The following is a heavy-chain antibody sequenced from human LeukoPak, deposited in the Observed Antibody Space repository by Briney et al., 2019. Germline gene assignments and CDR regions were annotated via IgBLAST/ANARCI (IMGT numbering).Heavy chain of an antibody. D-gene: IGHD3-3*01. CDR2: ISDSGGST. Sequence: HTGGSLTLSRAASGLTFSNYGTSSARQPPGKWRECVSCISDSGGSTYYADSVKGRVTLSRDNSKNTLYLQINSLRDEDTGVYYCAKVSFGVVITSGWFDPWDQGTLVTVS. J-gene: IGHJ5*02. CDR3: AKVSFGVVITSGWFDP. V-gene: IGHV3-23*01. CDR1: GLTFSNYG.